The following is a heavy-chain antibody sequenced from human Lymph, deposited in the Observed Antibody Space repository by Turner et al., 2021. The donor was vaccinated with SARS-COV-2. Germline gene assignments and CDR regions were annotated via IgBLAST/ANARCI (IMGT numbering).Heavy chain of an antibody. J-gene: IGHJ5*02. D-gene: IGHD1-26*01. V-gene: IGHV1-69*04. CDR3: ARGRLDSFGGGYYSWFDP. Sequence: HVQLVQSVAVLMNPLSSVHVSCKASGVTFSSYAIHLVRHAPGQGLEWMGRFIPILGIANYAKKCQGRGTSTADKSTSTAYMELSSLRSEDTAVYYCARGRLDSFGGGYYSWFDPWGQGTLVTVSS. CDR2: FIPILGIA. CDR1: GVTFSSYA.